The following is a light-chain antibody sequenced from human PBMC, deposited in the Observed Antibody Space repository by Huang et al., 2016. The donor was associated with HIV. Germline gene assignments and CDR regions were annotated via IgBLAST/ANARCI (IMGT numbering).Light chain of an antibody. CDR3: QQRSNSFT. Sequence: EIVLTQSPATLSLSPGERATLSCRASQSVSSYLAWYQQKLGQAPRILIYDASNRATGIPARFSGSGSGTDFTLTISSLEPEDFAVYYCQQRSNSFTFGPGTKVDIK. J-gene: IGKJ3*01. CDR1: QSVSSY. V-gene: IGKV3-11*01. CDR2: DAS.